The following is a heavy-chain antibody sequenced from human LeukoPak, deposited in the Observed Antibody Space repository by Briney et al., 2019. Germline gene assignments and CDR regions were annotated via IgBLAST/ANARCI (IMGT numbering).Heavy chain of an antibody. CDR3: ATGFAYDSSGYYREYYFDY. Sequence: GASVKVSCKVSGYTLTELSMHWVRQAPGKGLEWMGGFDPEDGETIYAQKFQGRVTMTEDTSTDTAYMGLSSLRSEDTAVYYCATGFAYDSSGYYREYYFDYWGQGTLVTVSS. J-gene: IGHJ4*02. D-gene: IGHD3-22*01. CDR2: FDPEDGET. CDR1: GYTLTELS. V-gene: IGHV1-24*01.